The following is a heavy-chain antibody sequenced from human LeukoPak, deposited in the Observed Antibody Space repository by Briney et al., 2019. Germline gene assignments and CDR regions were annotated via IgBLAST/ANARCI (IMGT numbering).Heavy chain of an antibody. V-gene: IGHV3-7*01. D-gene: IGHD6-19*01. CDR3: AISYSSGWYSRFQH. Sequence: GGSLRLSCAASGFTFSSYWMSWARQALGKGLEWGANIKQDGSEKYYVDSVKGRFTISRDNAKNSLYLQINRLRAEDTALYYCAISYSSGWYSRFQHWGQGTLVTVSS. J-gene: IGHJ1*01. CDR2: IKQDGSEK. CDR1: GFTFSSYW.